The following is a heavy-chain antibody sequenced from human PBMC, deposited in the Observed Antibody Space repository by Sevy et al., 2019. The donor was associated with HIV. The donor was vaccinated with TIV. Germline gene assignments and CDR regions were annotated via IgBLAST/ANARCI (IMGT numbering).Heavy chain of an antibody. V-gene: IGHV3-21*01. CDR1: GFTFSSYS. CDR3: ARDRALGYSYGYDY. CDR2: ISSSSSYI. D-gene: IGHD5-18*01. J-gene: IGHJ4*02. Sequence: GGSLRLSCAASGFTFSSYSMNWVRQAPGKGLEWVSSISSSSSYIYYADSVKGRFTISRDNAKNSLYLQMNSLRAEDTAVYYCARDRALGYSYGYDYWGQGTLVTVSS.